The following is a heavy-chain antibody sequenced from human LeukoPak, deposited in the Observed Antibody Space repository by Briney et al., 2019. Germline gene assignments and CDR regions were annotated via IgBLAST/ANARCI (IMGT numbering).Heavy chain of an antibody. CDR3: ARLGYYYYYMDV. Sequence: SETLSLTCTVSGYSISSGYYWGWIRQPPGKGLEWIGSIYHSGSTYYNPSLKSRVTISVDTSKNQFSLKLSSVTAADTAVYYCARLGYYYYYMDVWGKGTTVTISS. V-gene: IGHV4-38-2*02. J-gene: IGHJ6*03. CDR2: IYHSGST. D-gene: IGHD7-27*01. CDR1: GYSISSGYY.